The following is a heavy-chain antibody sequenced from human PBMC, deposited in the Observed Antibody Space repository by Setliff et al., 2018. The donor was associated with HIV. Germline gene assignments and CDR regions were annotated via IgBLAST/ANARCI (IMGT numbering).Heavy chain of an antibody. J-gene: IGHJ4*02. CDR1: GDSMSSGDYS. V-gene: IGHV4-30-2*06. CDR3: VREGAGSGSYYLDA. D-gene: IGHD3-10*01. Sequence: SETLSLTCAVSGDSMSSGDYSWNWIRQSPGKGLEWIGYIYPSGRTYYNPSLKNRVTMSIDRSKKQFSLNLSSVTAADTALYFCVREGAGSGSYYLDAWGQGTLVTVSS. CDR2: IYPSGRT.